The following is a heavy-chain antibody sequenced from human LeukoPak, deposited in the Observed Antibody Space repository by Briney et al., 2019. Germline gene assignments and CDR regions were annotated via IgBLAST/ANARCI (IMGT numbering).Heavy chain of an antibody. V-gene: IGHV3-66*01. Sequence: GGSLRLSCAAPGFTVGSNTMSWVRQAPGKGLEWVSIIYSGGSTSYADSVKGRFTISRDNSKNTLYLQMNSLRTEDTAVYYCARGGSYFDISGYYFYWGQGTLVTVSS. D-gene: IGHD3-22*01. J-gene: IGHJ4*02. CDR3: ARGGSYFDISGYYFY. CDR2: IYSGGST. CDR1: GFTVGSNT.